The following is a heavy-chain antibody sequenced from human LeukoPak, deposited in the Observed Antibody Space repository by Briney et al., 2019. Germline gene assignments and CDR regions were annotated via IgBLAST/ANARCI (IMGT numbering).Heavy chain of an antibody. D-gene: IGHD3-22*01. V-gene: IGHV4-61*02. CDR1: GGSISSGSYY. CDR3: ARGNYYDSSGYYYDNWFDP. Sequence: SETLSLTCTVSGGSISSGSYYWSRIRQPAGKGLEWIGRIYTSGSTNYNPSLKSRVTISVDTSKNQFSLKLSSVTAADTAVYYCARGNYYDSSGYYYDNWFDPWGQGTLVTVSS. CDR2: IYTSGST. J-gene: IGHJ5*02.